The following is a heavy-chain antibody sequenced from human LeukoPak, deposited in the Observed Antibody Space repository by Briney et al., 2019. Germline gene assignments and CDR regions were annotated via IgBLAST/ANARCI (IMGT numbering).Heavy chain of an antibody. CDR3: ARDSGTMVVTRDAFDI. Sequence: PVGSLRLSCAASGFTFSSYWMNWVRQAPGKGLEWVSYIGSSGSTIYYADSVKGRFTISRDNPKNSLYLQMNSPRAEDTAVYYCARDSGTMVVTRDAFDIWGQGTMVTVSS. CDR1: GFTFSSYW. J-gene: IGHJ3*02. CDR2: IGSSGSTI. D-gene: IGHD4-23*01. V-gene: IGHV3-48*04.